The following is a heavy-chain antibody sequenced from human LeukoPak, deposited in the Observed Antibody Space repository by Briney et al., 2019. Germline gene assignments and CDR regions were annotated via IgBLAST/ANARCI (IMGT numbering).Heavy chain of an antibody. J-gene: IGHJ5*02. CDR3: ARNGQWLANWFDP. Sequence: GGSLRLSCAASGFTFSSYSMNWVRQAPGKGLEWVSSISSSSSYIYYADSVKGRFTISRDNAKNSLYLQMNSLRAEDTAVYYCARNGQWLANWFDPWGQGTLVTVSS. CDR2: ISSSSSYI. CDR1: GFTFSSYS. D-gene: IGHD6-19*01. V-gene: IGHV3-21*01.